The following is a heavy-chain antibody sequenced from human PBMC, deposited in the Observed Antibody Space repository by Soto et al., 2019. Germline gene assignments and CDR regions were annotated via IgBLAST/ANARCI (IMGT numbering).Heavy chain of an antibody. CDR3: ASAGRELGATIGTLSY. J-gene: IGHJ4*02. D-gene: IGHD1-26*01. Sequence: QVQLVQSGAEVKKPGSSVKVSCKASGGTFSSYAISWVRQAPGQGLEWMGGIIPIFGTANYAQKFQGRVTIPADESTSTAYMVLSSLRSEDTAVYYCASAGRELGATIGTLSYWGQGTLVTVSS. V-gene: IGHV1-69*01. CDR1: GGTFSSYA. CDR2: IIPIFGTA.